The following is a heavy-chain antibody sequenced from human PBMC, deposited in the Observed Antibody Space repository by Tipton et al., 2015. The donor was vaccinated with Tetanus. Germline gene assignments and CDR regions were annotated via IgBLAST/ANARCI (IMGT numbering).Heavy chain of an antibody. CDR1: GFSFRSYW. V-gene: IGHV3-74*03. J-gene: IGHJ5*02. CDR2: IKSDGSKT. Sequence: SLRLSCAASGFSFRSYWMHWVRQSPGKGLVWVSRIKSDGSKTTYADSVKGRFSISRDNSKNTVYLQMNSLRDEDTAVYYCAKDPASRGWFDPWGQGTLVSVSS. CDR3: AKDPASRGWFDP.